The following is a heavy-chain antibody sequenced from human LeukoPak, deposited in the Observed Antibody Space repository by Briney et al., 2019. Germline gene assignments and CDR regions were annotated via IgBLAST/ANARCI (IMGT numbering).Heavy chain of an antibody. Sequence: PSETLSLTCTVSGGSISSYYWSWIRQPAGKGLEWIGRIYTSGSTNYNPSLKSRVTMSVDTSKNQFSLKLSSVTAADTAVYYCARGGGSGYYHLHYYYYGMDVWGQGTTVTVSS. CDR2: IYTSGST. V-gene: IGHV4-4*07. CDR3: ARGGGSGYYHLHYYYYGMDV. CDR1: GGSISSYY. J-gene: IGHJ6*02. D-gene: IGHD3-22*01.